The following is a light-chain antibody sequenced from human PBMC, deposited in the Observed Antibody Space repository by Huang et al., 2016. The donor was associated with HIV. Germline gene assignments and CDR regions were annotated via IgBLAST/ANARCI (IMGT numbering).Light chain of an antibody. CDR1: QDIGTS. V-gene: IGKV1-9*01. Sequence: QLTQSPSSLPASVGATVIISCRASQDIGTSLAWYQQRTGRAPKLLIAAASTLQTGGPSRFSGDSAGTYFTLFITNLQPEDFATYYCQQLHTYPITFGQGTRLDMK. J-gene: IGKJ5*01. CDR3: QQLHTYPIT. CDR2: AAS.